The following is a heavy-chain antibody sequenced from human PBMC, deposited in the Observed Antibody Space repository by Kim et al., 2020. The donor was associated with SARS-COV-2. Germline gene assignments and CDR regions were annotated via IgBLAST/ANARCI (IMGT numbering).Heavy chain of an antibody. CDR2: ISSSSSTI. D-gene: IGHD3-22*01. CDR1: GFTFSSYS. J-gene: IGHJ6*02. Sequence: GGSLRLSCAASGFTFSSYSMNWVRQAPGKGLEWVSYISSSSSTIYYADSVKGRFTISRDNAKNSLYLQMNSLRDEDTAVYYCAREGQDYYYDSSGSMDVWGQGTTVTVSS. CDR3: AREGQDYYYDSSGSMDV. V-gene: IGHV3-48*02.